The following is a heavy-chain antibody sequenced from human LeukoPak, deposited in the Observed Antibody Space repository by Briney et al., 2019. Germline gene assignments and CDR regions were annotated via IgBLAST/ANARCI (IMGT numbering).Heavy chain of an antibody. CDR1: GYSFTSYW. Sequence: GESLKISCKGSGYSFTSYWIGWVRQMPGKGLEWMGIIYPGDSDTRYSPSFQGQVTISADKSISTAYLQWNSLKASDTAMYYCARHPPIKRIYGDYGFDYWGQGTLVTVSS. V-gene: IGHV5-51*01. J-gene: IGHJ4*02. D-gene: IGHD4-17*01. CDR3: ARHPPIKRIYGDYGFDY. CDR2: IYPGDSDT.